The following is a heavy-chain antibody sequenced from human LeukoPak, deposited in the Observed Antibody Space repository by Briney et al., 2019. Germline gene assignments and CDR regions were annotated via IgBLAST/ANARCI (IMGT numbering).Heavy chain of an antibody. CDR1: GFTFGNYD. J-gene: IGHJ4*02. Sequence: GGSLRLSCAVSGFTFGNYDMTWVRQAPGKGLEWVSGISGSHYNTYYADSVKGRFTISRDNAKNSLYLQMNSLRAEGTAVYYCAREWSYYDSDYWGQGTLVTVSS. D-gene: IGHD1-26*01. CDR3: AREWSYYDSDY. CDR2: ISGSHYNT. V-gene: IGHV3-23*01.